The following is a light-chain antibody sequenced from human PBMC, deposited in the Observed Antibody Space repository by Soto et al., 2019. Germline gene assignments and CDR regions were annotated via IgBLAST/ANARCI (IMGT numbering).Light chain of an antibody. CDR1: SSDVGGYNY. V-gene: IGLV2-14*03. J-gene: IGLJ1*01. Sequence: QSVLTQPATVSGSPGQSITISCTGTSSDVGGYNYVSWYQHHPGKAPKLMTYDVSSRPSGVSNRFSGSKSGNTASLSISGLQAEDEADYYCSSYTSSNTLYVFGTGTKLTVL. CDR2: DVS. CDR3: SSYTSSNTLYV.